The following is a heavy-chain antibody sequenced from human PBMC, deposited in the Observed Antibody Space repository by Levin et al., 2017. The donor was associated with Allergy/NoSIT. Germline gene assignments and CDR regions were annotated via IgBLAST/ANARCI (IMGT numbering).Heavy chain of an antibody. CDR3: ARDVPPGY. Sequence: TTSETLSLSCTVSGGSISNYYWSWLRQPPGKELEWIGYMYSGSGYVSHSGNPYYNPSLKSRVTISIDTSKRQLSLKLTSVTAADTAVYYCARDVPPGYWGQGTLVTVSS. V-gene: IGHV4-59*01. CDR2: MYSGSGYVSHSGNP. D-gene: IGHD3-10*01. J-gene: IGHJ4*02. CDR1: GGSISNYY.